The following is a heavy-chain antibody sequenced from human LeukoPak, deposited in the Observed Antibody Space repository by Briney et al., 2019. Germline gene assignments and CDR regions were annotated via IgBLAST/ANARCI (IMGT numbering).Heavy chain of an antibody. V-gene: IGHV1-46*01. D-gene: IGHD3-9*01. CDR3: ARAYYDILPGLRGLDAFDI. CDR1: GYTFTSYY. CDR2: INPSGGST. J-gene: IGHJ3*02. Sequence: ASVKVSCKASGYTFTSYYMHWVRQAPGQGLEWMGIINPSGGSTSYAQKFQGRVTMTRDTSTSTVYMELSSLRSEDTAVYYCARAYYDILPGLRGLDAFDIWGQGTMVTVSS.